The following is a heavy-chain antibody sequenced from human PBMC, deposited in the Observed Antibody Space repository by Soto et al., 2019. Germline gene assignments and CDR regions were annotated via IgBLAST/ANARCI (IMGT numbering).Heavy chain of an antibody. CDR2: IYYSGST. CDR3: ARNKIDRWYYGPRKQGDWFAP. D-gene: IGHD3-10*01. J-gene: IGHJ5*02. V-gene: IGHV4-39*01. CDR1: GGAISSSSYY. Sequence: SETLSLTWTVSGGAISSSSYYWGWIRQPPGKWPEWLGSIYYSGSTYYSSSLKSRVTIDVDTSKNQFSLKLSSVTAADTDVYYCARNKIDRWYYGPRKQGDWFAPRGQGTLVPVSP.